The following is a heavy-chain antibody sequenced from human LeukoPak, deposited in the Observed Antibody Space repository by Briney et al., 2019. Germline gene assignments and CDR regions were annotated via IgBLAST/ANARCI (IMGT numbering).Heavy chain of an antibody. CDR1: GGSFSGYY. CDR3: ARVVDLVVTAIPVYYFDH. CDR2: INNSGST. V-gene: IGHV4-34*01. D-gene: IGHD2-21*02. J-gene: IGHJ4*02. Sequence: SETLSLTCAVSGGSFSGYYWSWIRQPPGKGLEWVGDINNSGSTNYNPSLKSRVTISVDTSKNKISPKLSSVTAADTAVYYCARVVDLVVTAIPVYYFDHWGQGTLVTVSS.